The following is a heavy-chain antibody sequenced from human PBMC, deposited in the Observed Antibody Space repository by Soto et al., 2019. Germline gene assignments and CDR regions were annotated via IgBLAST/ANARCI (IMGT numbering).Heavy chain of an antibody. D-gene: IGHD6-19*01. CDR3: AKDNYYSSGWYGPYYFDY. CDR2: ISYDGSNK. J-gene: IGHJ4*02. CDR1: GFTFSSYG. V-gene: IGHV3-30*18. Sequence: QVQLVESGGGVVQPGRSLRLSCAASGFTFSSYGMHWVRQAPGKGLEWVAVISYDGSNKYYADSVKGRFTISRDNSKNTLYLQMNSLRAEDTAVYYCAKDNYYSSGWYGPYYFDYWGQGTLVTVPS.